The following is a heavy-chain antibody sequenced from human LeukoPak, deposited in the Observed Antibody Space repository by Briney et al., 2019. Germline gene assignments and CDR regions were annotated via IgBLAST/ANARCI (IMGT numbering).Heavy chain of an antibody. V-gene: IGHV3-23*01. D-gene: IGHD1-7*01. Sequence: GGSLRLSCAASGFTFSSYAMSWVRQAPGKGLEWVSAISGSGGSTYYADSVKGRFTISRDNSKNTLYLQMNSLRAEDTAVYYCAKDRITGTTRALRLYDYWGQGTLVTVSS. CDR1: GFTFSSYA. CDR2: ISGSGGST. CDR3: AKDRITGTTRALRLYDY. J-gene: IGHJ4*02.